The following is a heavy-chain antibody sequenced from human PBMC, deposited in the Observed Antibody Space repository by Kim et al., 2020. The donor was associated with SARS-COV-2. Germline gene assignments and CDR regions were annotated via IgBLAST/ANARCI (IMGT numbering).Heavy chain of an antibody. Sequence: SETLSLTCTVSGGSISSSSYYWGWIRQPPGKGLEWIGSIYYSGSTYYNPSLKSRATISVDTSKNQFSLKLSSVTAADTAVYYCARHGIAARFYPNDAFDIWGQGTMGTVSS. V-gene: IGHV4-39*01. J-gene: IGHJ3*02. CDR2: IYYSGST. CDR1: GGSISSSSYY. CDR3: ARHGIAARFYPNDAFDI. D-gene: IGHD6-6*01.